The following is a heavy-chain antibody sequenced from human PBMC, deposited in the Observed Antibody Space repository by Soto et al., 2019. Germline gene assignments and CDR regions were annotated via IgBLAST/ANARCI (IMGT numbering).Heavy chain of an antibody. Sequence: QVQLVQSGAEVKKPGASVKVSCKASGYTFTSYYMHWVRQAPGQGLEWMGIINPSGGSTSYAQKFQGRVTMTRDTSTSTVYMELSSLRSEDTAVYYCARKRLRLGELSRPYYFDYWGQGTLVTVSS. CDR3: ARKRLRLGELSRPYYFDY. CDR1: GYTFTSYY. V-gene: IGHV1-46*01. CDR2: INPSGGST. J-gene: IGHJ4*02. D-gene: IGHD3-16*02.